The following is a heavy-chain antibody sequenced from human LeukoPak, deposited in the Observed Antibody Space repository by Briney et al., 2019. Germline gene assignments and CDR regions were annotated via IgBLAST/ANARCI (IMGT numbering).Heavy chain of an antibody. CDR2: IITSGTYT. D-gene: IGHD7-27*01. CDR1: GFTFSDYY. Sequence: GGSLRLSCAASGFTFSDYYMSWIRQAPGKGLEWISYIITSGTYTNYADSVKGRFTISRDNSKNTLYLQMNSLRAEETAVYYCAKLLGGTGGYFDYWGQGTLVTVSS. V-gene: IGHV3-11*03. CDR3: AKLLGGTGGYFDY. J-gene: IGHJ4*02.